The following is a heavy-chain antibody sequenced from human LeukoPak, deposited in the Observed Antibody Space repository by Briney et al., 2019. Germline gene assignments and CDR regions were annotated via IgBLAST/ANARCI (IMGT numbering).Heavy chain of an antibody. D-gene: IGHD3-10*01. CDR3: ASGSGSYRTPYYYMDV. Sequence: GESLRLSCAASGFTFSSYAMNWVRQAPGKGLEWVAAISGSGGNTYYADSVKGRLTISRDNSKNTLYLQMNSLRAEDTAVYYCASGSGSYRTPYYYMDVWGKGTTVTVSS. CDR1: GFTFSSYA. CDR2: ISGSGGNT. J-gene: IGHJ6*03. V-gene: IGHV3-23*01.